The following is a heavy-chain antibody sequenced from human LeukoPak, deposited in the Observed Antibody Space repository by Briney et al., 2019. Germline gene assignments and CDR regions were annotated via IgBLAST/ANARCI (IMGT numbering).Heavy chain of an antibody. V-gene: IGHV3-7*03. Sequence: GGSLRLSCAASGFTFSTYWMSWVRQAPGKGPEWVATIKQDGNEKHYVDSVKGRFAISRDNAKNSLYLQVDSLRAEDTALYFCVRGCGRSSCPYYFDYWGQGTLVTVSS. CDR2: IKQDGNEK. CDR3: VRGCGRSSCPYYFDY. D-gene: IGHD2-2*01. J-gene: IGHJ4*02. CDR1: GFTFSTYW.